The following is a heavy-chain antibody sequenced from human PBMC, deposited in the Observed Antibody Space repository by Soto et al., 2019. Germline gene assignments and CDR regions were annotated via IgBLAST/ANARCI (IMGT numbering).Heavy chain of an antibody. CDR2: IIPIFGTA. D-gene: IGHD2-21*01. V-gene: IGHV1-69*13. J-gene: IGHJ6*02. CDR1: GGTFSSYA. CDR3: ARDGESGYYYYGMDV. Sequence: SVKVSCKASGGTFSSYAISWVRQAPGQGLEWMGGIIPIFGTANYAQKFQGRVTITADESTSTAYMELSSLRSEDTAVYYCARDGESGYYYYGMDVWGQGTTVAVSS.